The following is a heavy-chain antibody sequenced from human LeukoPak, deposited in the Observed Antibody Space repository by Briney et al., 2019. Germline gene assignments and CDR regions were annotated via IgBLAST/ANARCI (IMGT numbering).Heavy chain of an antibody. CDR2: LRRSGIIT. CDR3: ARCSGGSCYSAGPDY. V-gene: IGHV3-23*01. J-gene: IGHJ4*02. CDR1: GFTFNNYA. Sequence: GGSLRLSCAASGFTFNNYAMTWVRQAPGKGLEWVSCLRRSGIITHYADSVKGRFTISRDTSKNTMYLQMNSLRAEDTGVYYCARCSGGSCYSAGPDYWGQGTLVTVSS. D-gene: IGHD2-15*01.